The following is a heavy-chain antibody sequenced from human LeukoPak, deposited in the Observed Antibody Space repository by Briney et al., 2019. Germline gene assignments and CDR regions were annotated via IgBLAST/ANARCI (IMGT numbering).Heavy chain of an antibody. CDR3: AKPHYYGSGSYYGY. Sequence: GGSLRLSCAASGFAFSSYAMSWVRQAPGKGLEWVSAISGSGGSTYYADSVKGRFTISRDNSKNTLYLQMNSLRAEDTAVYYCAKPHYYGSGSYYGYWGQGTLVTASS. V-gene: IGHV3-23*01. CDR1: GFAFSSYA. D-gene: IGHD3-10*01. J-gene: IGHJ4*02. CDR2: ISGSGGST.